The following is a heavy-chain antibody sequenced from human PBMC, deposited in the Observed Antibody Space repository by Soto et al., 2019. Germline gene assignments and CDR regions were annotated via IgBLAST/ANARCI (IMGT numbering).Heavy chain of an antibody. J-gene: IGHJ4*02. D-gene: IGHD1-26*01. V-gene: IGHV3-23*01. CDR1: GFSFSTYA. CDR2: ISGHGSST. CDR3: AKDGKGPLNYFDF. Sequence: EVRLLESGGGFVQPGGSLRLSCVGSGFSFSTYAMTWVRQTPGKGLEWVSAISGHGSSTYYADSVKGRFTISRDNSKNTLYLQMNSLRAEDTAVYYCAKDGKGPLNYFDFWGQGTLVTVSS.